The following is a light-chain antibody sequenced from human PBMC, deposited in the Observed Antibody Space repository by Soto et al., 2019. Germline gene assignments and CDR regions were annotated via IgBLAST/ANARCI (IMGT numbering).Light chain of an antibody. Sequence: AIQMTQSPSSLSASVGVRVTITCRASQGIRDELGWYQQKAGKAPNLLISAASRLQSGVPSRFSGRGSGTDFTLTISSLQPEDFATYYCLQDYDYPRTFGQGTKVEL. CDR1: QGIRDE. CDR3: LQDYDYPRT. CDR2: AAS. J-gene: IGKJ1*01. V-gene: IGKV1-6*01.